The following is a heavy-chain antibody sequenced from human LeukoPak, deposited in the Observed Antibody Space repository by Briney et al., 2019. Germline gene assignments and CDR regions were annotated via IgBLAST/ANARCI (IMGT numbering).Heavy chain of an antibody. D-gene: IGHD2-21*02. CDR2: ISAYNGNT. CDR1: GYTFTSYG. CDR3: ASSYCGGDCYSEYYFDY. J-gene: IGHJ4*02. V-gene: IGHV1-18*01. Sequence: ASVKVSCKASGYTFTSYGISWVRQAPGQGLEWMGWISAYNGNTSYAQKLQGRVTMTTDTSTSTAYMELRSLRSDDTAVYYCASSYCGGDCYSEYYFDYWGQGTLVTVSS.